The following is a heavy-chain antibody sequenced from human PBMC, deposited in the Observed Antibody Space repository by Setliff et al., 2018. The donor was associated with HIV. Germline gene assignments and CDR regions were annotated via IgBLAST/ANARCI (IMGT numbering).Heavy chain of an antibody. J-gene: IGHJ4*02. Sequence: ASVKVSCKASGYTFNNYGISWVRQAPGQGLEWMGWINTHSGYTNYAQNVQGRVTVTMDTSTSKAYMELRSLKSDDTAVYDCARGKTWLRFLDYWGQGTLVTVSS. CDR2: INTHSGYT. V-gene: IGHV1-18*01. CDR1: GYTFNNYG. D-gene: IGHD5-12*01. CDR3: ARGKTWLRFLDY.